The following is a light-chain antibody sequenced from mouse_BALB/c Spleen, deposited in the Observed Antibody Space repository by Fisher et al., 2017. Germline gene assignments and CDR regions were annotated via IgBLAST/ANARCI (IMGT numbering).Light chain of an antibody. CDR1: SSVSSSY. CDR2: RTS. CDR3: QQWSGYPYMYT. Sequence: DIVLTQSPAIMSASLGERVTMTCTASSSVSSSYLHWYQQKSGASPKPLIHRTSNLASGVPARFSGSGSGTSYSLTISSVEAEDDATYYCQQWSGYPYMYTFGGGTKLEIK. V-gene: IGKV4-58*01. J-gene: IGKJ2*01.